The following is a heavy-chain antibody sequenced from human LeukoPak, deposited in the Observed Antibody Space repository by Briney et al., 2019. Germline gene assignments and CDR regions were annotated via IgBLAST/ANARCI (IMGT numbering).Heavy chain of an antibody. D-gene: IGHD3-3*01. V-gene: IGHV3-48*04. J-gene: IGHJ6*03. Sequence: GGSLRLSCAASGFTFSRYSMNWVRQAPGKGLEWVSYISSKNVIYYADSVKGRFTISRDNAKNSLYLQMNSLRAEDTAVYYCARPLESYYYMDVSGKGTTVTVSS. CDR2: ISSKNVI. CDR3: ARPLESYYYMDV. CDR1: GFTFSRYS.